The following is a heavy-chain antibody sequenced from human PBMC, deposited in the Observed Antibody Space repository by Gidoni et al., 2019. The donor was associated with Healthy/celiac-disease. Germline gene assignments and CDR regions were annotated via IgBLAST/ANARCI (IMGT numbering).Heavy chain of an antibody. CDR2: IRSKAYGGTT. CDR3: TRAVDTAMDYYYYGMDV. D-gene: IGHD5-18*01. V-gene: IGHV3-49*04. J-gene: IGHJ6*02. Sequence: EVQLVESGGGLVQPGRSLRLSCPASGFTFGDYAMSWVRQAPGKGLEWVGFIRSKAYGGTTEYAASVKGRFTISRDDSKSIAYLQMNSLKTEDTAVYYCTRAVDTAMDYYYYGMDVWGQGTTVTVSS. CDR1: GFTFGDYA.